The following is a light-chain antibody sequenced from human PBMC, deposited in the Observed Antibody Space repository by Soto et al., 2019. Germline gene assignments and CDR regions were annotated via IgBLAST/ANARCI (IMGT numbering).Light chain of an antibody. CDR2: DVT. CDR3: CSYAGSFTYV. Sequence: QSALTQPPSVSGSPGQSVTISCTGNSKYVGGYTYVSWYQQHPGKAPRLLIYDVTERPSGVPDRFSGSKSGNTASLTISGLQADDEADYYCCSYAGSFTYVFGSGTKVTVL. J-gene: IGLJ1*01. V-gene: IGLV2-11*01. CDR1: SKYVGGYTY.